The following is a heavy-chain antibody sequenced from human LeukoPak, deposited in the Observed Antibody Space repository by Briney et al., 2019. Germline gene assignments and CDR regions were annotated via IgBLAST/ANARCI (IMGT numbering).Heavy chain of an antibody. D-gene: IGHD5-12*01. Sequence: GGSLRLSCAASGFTFSSYEMNWVRQAPGKGLEWVSAISGSGGSTYYADSVKGRFTISRDNSKNTLYLQMNSLRAEDTAVYYCAKYSGYDYSYYYYYYMDVWGKGTTVTVSS. CDR1: GFTFSSYE. CDR2: ISGSGGST. CDR3: AKYSGYDYSYYYYYYMDV. V-gene: IGHV3-23*01. J-gene: IGHJ6*03.